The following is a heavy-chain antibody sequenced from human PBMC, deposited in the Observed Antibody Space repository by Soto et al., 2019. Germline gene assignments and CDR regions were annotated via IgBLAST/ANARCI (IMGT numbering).Heavy chain of an antibody. CDR2: INHSGST. D-gene: IGHD6-13*01. CDR1: GGSFSGYY. Sequence: TLSLTCAVYGGSFSGYYWSWIRQPPGKGLEWIGEINHSGSTNYNPSLKSRVAISVDTSKNQFSLKLSSVTAADTAVYYCARGVGYSSSWYGYWGQGTLVTVSS. J-gene: IGHJ4*02. CDR3: ARGVGYSSSWYGY. V-gene: IGHV4-34*01.